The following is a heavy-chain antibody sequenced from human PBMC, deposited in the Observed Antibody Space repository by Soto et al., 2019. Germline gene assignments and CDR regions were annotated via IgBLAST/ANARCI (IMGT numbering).Heavy chain of an antibody. Sequence: ASVKVSCKASGYTFTGYYMHWVRQAPGQGLEWMGWINPNSGGTNYAQKFQGWVTMTRDTSISTAYMELSRLRSDDTAVYYCARDLYYGSGSYAPDAFDIWGQGTMVTVSS. V-gene: IGHV1-2*04. J-gene: IGHJ3*02. CDR1: GYTFTGYY. D-gene: IGHD3-10*01. CDR3: ARDLYYGSGSYAPDAFDI. CDR2: INPNSGGT.